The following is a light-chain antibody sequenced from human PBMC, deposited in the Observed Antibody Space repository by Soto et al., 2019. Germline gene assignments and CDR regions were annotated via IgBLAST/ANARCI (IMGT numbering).Light chain of an antibody. CDR3: AAWDDSLNGVV. CDR1: SCNIGSNS. CDR2: SSN. V-gene: IGLV1-44*01. J-gene: IGLJ2*01. Sequence: QSVLTQPPSASGTPGQRVTISCSGSSCNIGSNSVNWYQQLPGTAPKLLMYSSNQRPSGVPDRFSGSKSGTSASLAISGLQSEDEADYYCAAWDDSLNGVVFGGGTKVTVL.